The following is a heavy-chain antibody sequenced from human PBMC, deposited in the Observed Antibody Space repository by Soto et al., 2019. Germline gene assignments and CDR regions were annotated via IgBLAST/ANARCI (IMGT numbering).Heavy chain of an antibody. V-gene: IGHV3-74*01. J-gene: IGHJ1*01. CDR1: GFSFDSYW. D-gene: IGHD2-2*01. CDR2: IDYDGTTT. Sequence: EVQLVESGGGLVQPGGSLRLSCAASGFSFDSYWMHWVLQAPGQGPVWVSRIDYDGTTTNYADSVKGRFTIYRDNAKNTLYLQMNSLRPEDTAVYYCARGPRASSGGTGAYWGQGTLVTVSS. CDR3: ARGPRASSGGTGAY.